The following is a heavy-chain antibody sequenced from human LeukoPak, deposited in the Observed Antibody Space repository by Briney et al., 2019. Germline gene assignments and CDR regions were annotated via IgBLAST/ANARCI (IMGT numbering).Heavy chain of an antibody. D-gene: IGHD3-22*01. CDR3: AKVLYDSSGYDYYYYGMDV. Sequence: GGSLRLSCAASGFTFSSYGMHWVRQAPGKGLEWVAVISYDGSNKYYADSVKGRFTISRGNSKNTLYLQMNSLRAEDTAVYYCAKVLYDSSGYDYYYYGMDVWGQGTTVTVSS. V-gene: IGHV3-30*18. CDR2: ISYDGSNK. CDR1: GFTFSSYG. J-gene: IGHJ6*02.